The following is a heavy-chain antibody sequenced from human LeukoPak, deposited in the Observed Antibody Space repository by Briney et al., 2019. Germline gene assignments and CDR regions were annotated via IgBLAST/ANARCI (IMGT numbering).Heavy chain of an antibody. CDR1: GGTFSSYA. V-gene: IGHV1-69*13. D-gene: IGHD5-12*01. Sequence: SVKVSCKASGGTFSSYAISWVRQAPGQGLEWMGGIIPIFGTANYAQKFQGRVTITADESTSTAYMELSSLRSEDTAVYYCAIPLSGYDYHTDYWGQGTLVTVSS. CDR3: AIPLSGYDYHTDY. J-gene: IGHJ4*02. CDR2: IIPIFGTA.